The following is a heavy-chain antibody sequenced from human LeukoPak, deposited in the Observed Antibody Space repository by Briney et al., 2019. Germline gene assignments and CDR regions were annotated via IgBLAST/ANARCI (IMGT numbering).Heavy chain of an antibody. J-gene: IGHJ4*02. CDR3: ARPHSGYDEGNFDH. V-gene: IGHV1-2*02. D-gene: IGHD5-12*01. CDR1: GYPLSGHY. CDR2: IDPKSGIR. Sequence: ASVKVSCKASGYPLSGHYMHWVRQAPGQGLEWMAWIDPKSGIRKSARRFQGRVTMTTDTSISTAYMELGNLTPDDTAVYYCARPHSGYDEGNFDHWGQGTLVTVSS.